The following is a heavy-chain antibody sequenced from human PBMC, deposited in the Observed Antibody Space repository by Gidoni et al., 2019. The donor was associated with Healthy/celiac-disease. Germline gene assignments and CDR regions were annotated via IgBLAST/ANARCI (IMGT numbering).Heavy chain of an antibody. J-gene: IGHJ3*02. V-gene: IGHV3-21*01. D-gene: IGHD3-10*01. CDR1: GFTFSSYG. Sequence: EVQLVESGAGLVEPGGSLRLSFGAYGFTFSSYGMSWVRQAPGKGLEWVSAISSSSSYVYYAESVKGRVTISGDKSKSSVYLQMSSLRAEDTAVYYCAREGITIVEAFDIWGQGTMVTVSS. CDR3: AREGITIVEAFDI. CDR2: ISSSSSYV.